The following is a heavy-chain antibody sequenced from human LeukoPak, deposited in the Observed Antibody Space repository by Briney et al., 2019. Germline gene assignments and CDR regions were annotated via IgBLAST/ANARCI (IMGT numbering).Heavy chain of an antibody. J-gene: IGHJ6*02. D-gene: IGHD6-19*01. CDR1: GFTFSYYA. V-gene: IGHV3-64*04. CDR2: ISSNGGST. CDR3: AKGPREYSSGWYDYYYGMDV. Sequence: PGGSLRLSCSASGFTFSYYAMHWVRQAAGKGLEFVSGISSNGGSTYYADSLKGRFTVSRDNSNNTLYLQMNSLRAEDTAVYYCAKGPREYSSGWYDYYYGMDVWGQGTTVTVSS.